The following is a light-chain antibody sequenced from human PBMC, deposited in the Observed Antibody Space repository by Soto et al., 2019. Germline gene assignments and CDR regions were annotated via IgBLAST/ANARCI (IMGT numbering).Light chain of an antibody. CDR1: QSISSF. Sequence: IVLKQSAATLSLPPGERATLSCRASQSISSFLGWYQQKPGQAPRLLVYDASTKATGIPATFSSSGSGTDFNLTISSREPEDAAIYYCQQRSNWPPLTFGGGTKVEIK. CDR2: DAS. J-gene: IGKJ4*01. CDR3: QQRSNWPPLT. V-gene: IGKV3-11*01.